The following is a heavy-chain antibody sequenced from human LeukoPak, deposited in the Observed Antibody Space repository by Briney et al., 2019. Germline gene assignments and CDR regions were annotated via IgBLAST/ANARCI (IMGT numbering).Heavy chain of an antibody. CDR1: RFTFDDYA. D-gene: IGHD6-13*01. CDR2: ISWNSGSI. J-gene: IGHJ5*02. Sequence: GRSLRLSCAASRFTFDDYAMHWVRQAPGKGLEWVSGISWNSGSIGYADSVKGRFTISRDNAKNSLYLQMNSLRAEDTAVYYCAKDKGGYSGYDEYSSSWYGPNWFDPWGQGTLVTVSS. V-gene: IGHV3-9*01. CDR3: AKDKGGYSGYDEYSSSWYGPNWFDP.